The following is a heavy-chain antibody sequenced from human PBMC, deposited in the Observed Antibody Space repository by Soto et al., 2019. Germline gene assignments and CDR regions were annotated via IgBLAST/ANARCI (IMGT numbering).Heavy chain of an antibody. CDR3: AGDPDSHYNDSHASSYP. D-gene: IGHD4-4*01. J-gene: IGHJ5*02. CDR2: IIPIIGII. V-gene: IGHV1-69*08. Sequence: QVQLVQSGAEVKKPGSSVKVSCKASGGTFSTYTITWVRQAPGQGLEWMGRIIPIIGIINYAQKFQGRFTTSAKKFTGAAYSELIGQRYDDTAVYYCAGDPDSHYNDSHASSYPWGQGTLVTASS. CDR1: GGTFSTYT.